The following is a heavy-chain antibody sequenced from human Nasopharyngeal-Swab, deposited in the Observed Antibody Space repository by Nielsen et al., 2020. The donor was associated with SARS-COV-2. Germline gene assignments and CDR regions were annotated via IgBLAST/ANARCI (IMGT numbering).Heavy chain of an antibody. CDR2: IDKKAKNYAT. D-gene: IGHD3-10*01. V-gene: IGHV3-73*01. Sequence: GESLKISCAGSGFIFGDCAIHWVRQSSAKGLEWVAHIDKKAKNYATEYAASVKGRFTISRDDSSNMAYLQMNRLNTEDTAVYYCTRDNGTYNWFDPWGQGALVTVSS. CDR3: TRDNGTYNWFDP. J-gene: IGHJ5*02. CDR1: GFIFGDCA.